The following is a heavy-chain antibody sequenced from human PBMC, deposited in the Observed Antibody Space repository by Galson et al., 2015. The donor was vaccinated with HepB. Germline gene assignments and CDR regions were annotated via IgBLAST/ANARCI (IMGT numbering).Heavy chain of an antibody. D-gene: IGHD6-6*01. V-gene: IGHV3-30-3*01. J-gene: IGHJ6*03. CDR3: ARATPGSISARNRENFYTDV. CDR1: GFTFSSYA. CDR2: ISYDGSNK. Sequence: SLRLSCAASGFTFSSYAMHWVRQAPGKGLEWVAVISYDGSNKYYADSVKGRFTISRDNSKNTLYLQMNSLRAEDPAVYYCARATPGSISARNRENFYTDVWGKGTTVTVSS.